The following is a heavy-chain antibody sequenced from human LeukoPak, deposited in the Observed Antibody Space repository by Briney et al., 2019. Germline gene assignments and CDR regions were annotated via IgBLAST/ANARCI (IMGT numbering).Heavy chain of an antibody. V-gene: IGHV4-59*08. Sequence: ASETLSLTCAVSGGSISTYYWNWIRQPPGPGLELVGYIQNSAIYRAKFKSSPSLQSRVSVSISTSKNQLSLTVNSVTAADTAVYYCARLSSTLYYSMDVWGPGTAVTVSS. D-gene: IGHD6-6*01. J-gene: IGHJ6*02. CDR3: ARLSSTLYYSMDV. CDR2: IQNSAIYRAKF. CDR1: GGSISTYY.